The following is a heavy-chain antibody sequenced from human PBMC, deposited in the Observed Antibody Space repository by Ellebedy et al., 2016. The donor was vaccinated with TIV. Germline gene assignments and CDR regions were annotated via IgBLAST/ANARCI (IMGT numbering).Heavy chain of an antibody. CDR2: IYYSGST. Sequence: SETLSLXXTVSGGSISSSSYYWGWIRQPPGKGLEWIGSIYYSGSTYYNPSLKSRVTISVDTSKNQFSLKLSSVTAADTAVYYCARAKVPGGVEFDYWGQGTLVTVSS. CDR1: GGSISSSSYY. D-gene: IGHD4-23*01. J-gene: IGHJ4*02. V-gene: IGHV4-39*07. CDR3: ARAKVPGGVEFDY.